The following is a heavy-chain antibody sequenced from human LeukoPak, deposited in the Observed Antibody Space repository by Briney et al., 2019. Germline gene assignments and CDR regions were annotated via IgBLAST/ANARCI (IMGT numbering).Heavy chain of an antibody. CDR2: IYYSGST. V-gene: IGHV4-59*01. J-gene: IGHJ4*02. CDR3: ARSPSWGYYDSSAYYFDY. Sequence: RPSETLSLICTVSGGSISSYYWSWIRQPSGKGLEWIGYIYYSGSTNYNPSLKSRVTISVDTSKNQFSLKLSSVTAADTAVYYCARSPSWGYYDSSAYYFDYWGQGTLVTVSS. D-gene: IGHD3-22*01. CDR1: GGSISSYY.